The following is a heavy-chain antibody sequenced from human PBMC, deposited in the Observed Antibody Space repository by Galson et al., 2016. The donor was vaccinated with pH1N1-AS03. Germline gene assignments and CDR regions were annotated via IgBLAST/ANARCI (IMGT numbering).Heavy chain of an antibody. Sequence: SLRLSCAASGFTFSNAWMSWVRQAPGKGLEWVGRGNRKTDGGTTDYAAPVKGRFTISRDDTKDTLYLQMDSLKTEDTAVYYCTTDSGSSSSVWFDPWGQGTLVTVSS. V-gene: IGHV3-15*01. D-gene: IGHD6-6*01. J-gene: IGHJ5*02. CDR3: TTDSGSSSSVWFDP. CDR2: GNRKTDGGTT. CDR1: GFTFSNAW.